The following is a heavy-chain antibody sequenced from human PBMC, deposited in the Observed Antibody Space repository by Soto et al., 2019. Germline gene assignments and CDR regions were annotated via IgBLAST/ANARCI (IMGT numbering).Heavy chain of an antibody. CDR2: IKQDGSEK. V-gene: IGHV3-7*01. J-gene: IGHJ4*02. Sequence: EVQLVESGGGLVQPGGSLRLSCAASGFTFSSYWMSWVRQAPGKGLEWVAYIKQDGSEKYYVDSVKGRFTISRDNAKNSLYLQMNSLRAEDTAVYYCARDQGRYWSSTSCYFDYWGQGTLVTVSS. CDR1: GFTFSSYW. CDR3: ARDQGRYWSSTSCYFDY. D-gene: IGHD2-2*01.